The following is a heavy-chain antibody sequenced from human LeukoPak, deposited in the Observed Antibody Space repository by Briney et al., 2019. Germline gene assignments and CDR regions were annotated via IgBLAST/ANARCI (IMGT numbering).Heavy chain of an antibody. CDR1: GYIFTSYW. Sequence: GESLQISCKGSGYIFTSYWIGWVRQMPGKGLEWMGIIYPGDSDTRYSPSFQGQVTISADKSISTAYLQWSSLKASDTAMYYCARQYSYGPYSSYYYYGMDVWGQGTTVTVSS. CDR3: ARQYSYGPYSSYYYYGMDV. D-gene: IGHD5-18*01. J-gene: IGHJ6*02. V-gene: IGHV5-51*01. CDR2: IYPGDSDT.